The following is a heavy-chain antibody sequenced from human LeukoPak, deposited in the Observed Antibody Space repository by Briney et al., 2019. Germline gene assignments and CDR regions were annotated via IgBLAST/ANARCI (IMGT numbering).Heavy chain of an antibody. V-gene: IGHV1-69*04. CDR1: GGTFSSYA. CDR3: ARGGLQAPGWFDP. J-gene: IGHJ5*02. Sequence: ASVKVSCKASGGTFSSYAISWVRQAPGRGLEWMGRIIPIFGIANYAQKFQGRITITADKSTSTAYMELSSLRTEDTAVYYCARGGLQAPGWFDPWGQGTLVTVSS. CDR2: IIPIFGIA. D-gene: IGHD4-11*01.